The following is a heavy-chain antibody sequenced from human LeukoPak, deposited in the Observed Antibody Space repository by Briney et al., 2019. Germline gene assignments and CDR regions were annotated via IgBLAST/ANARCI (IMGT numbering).Heavy chain of an antibody. CDR1: GFTFSSCA. CDR2: ISGSGGST. J-gene: IGHJ4*02. D-gene: IGHD6-19*01. V-gene: IGHV3-23*01. CDR3: AKDRSGIALAGNFDY. Sequence: GSLRLSCAASGFTFSSCAMSWVRQAPGKGLEWVSVISGSGGSTYYADSVKGRFTISRDNSKNTLYVQMNSLRAEDTAVYYCAKDRSGIALAGNFDYWGQGTLVTVSS.